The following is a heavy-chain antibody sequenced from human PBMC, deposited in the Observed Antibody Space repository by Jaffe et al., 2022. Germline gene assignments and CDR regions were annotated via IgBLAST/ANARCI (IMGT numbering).Heavy chain of an antibody. J-gene: IGHJ4*02. D-gene: IGHD3-22*01. CDR1: GYTFTSYY. Sequence: QVQLVQSGAEVKKPGASVKVSCKASGYTFTSYYMHWVRQAPGQGLEWMGIINPSGGSTSYAQKFQGRVTMTRDTSTSTVYMELSSLRSEDTAVYYCARGGFSPYYYDSRFVIWGQGTLVTVSS. CDR2: INPSGGST. CDR3: ARGGFSPYYYDSRFVI. V-gene: IGHV1-46*01.